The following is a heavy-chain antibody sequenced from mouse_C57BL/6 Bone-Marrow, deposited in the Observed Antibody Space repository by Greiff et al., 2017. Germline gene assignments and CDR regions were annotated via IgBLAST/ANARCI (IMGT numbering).Heavy chain of an antibody. D-gene: IGHD3-1*01. Sequence: DVKLVESGGGLVQPGGSLKLSCAASGFTFSDYYMYWVRQTPEKRLEWVAYISNGGGSTYYPDTVKGRFTISRDNAKNTLYLQMSRLKSEDTARYYCARERDYWGQGTTLTVSS. CDR3: ARERDY. CDR1: GFTFSDYY. V-gene: IGHV5-12*01. J-gene: IGHJ2*01. CDR2: ISNGGGST.